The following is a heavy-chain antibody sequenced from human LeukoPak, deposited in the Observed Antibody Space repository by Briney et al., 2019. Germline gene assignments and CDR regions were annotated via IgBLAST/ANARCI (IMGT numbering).Heavy chain of an antibody. CDR1: GASISTSY. V-gene: IGHV4-59*01. J-gene: IGHJ3*02. D-gene: IGHD6-19*01. Sequence: PSETLSLTCTVSGASISTSYWYWIRQPPGKGLEWIGYIHYSGDINYNPSLKSRVTISAYTSKNQLSLKLSSVTAADTAVYYCARGRKIAVAGTSAFDIWGQGTMVTVSS. CDR2: IHYSGDI. CDR3: ARGRKIAVAGTSAFDI.